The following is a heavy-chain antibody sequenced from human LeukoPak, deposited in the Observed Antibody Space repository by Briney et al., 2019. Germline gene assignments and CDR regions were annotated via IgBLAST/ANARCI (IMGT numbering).Heavy chain of an antibody. CDR2: IHYSGRA. J-gene: IGHJ6*02. Sequence: PSETLSLTCTVPGDSISGSYWTWVRQPPGQGLEWIGQIHYSGRADYNPSLKRRITISVDTSKNQTSLTLTSVTAADTAIYYCVKFGVDYDMGVWGQGTTVTVSS. D-gene: IGHD3-16*01. CDR3: VKFGVDYDMGV. V-gene: IGHV4-59*01. CDR1: GDSISGSY.